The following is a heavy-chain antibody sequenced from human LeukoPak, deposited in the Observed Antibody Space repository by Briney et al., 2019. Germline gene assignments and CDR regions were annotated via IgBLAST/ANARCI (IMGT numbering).Heavy chain of an antibody. J-gene: IGHJ4*02. CDR1: GYTFTSYG. CDR2: ISAYNGNT. CDR3: ARAQIAARGDY. V-gene: IGHV1-18*01. Sequence: GESLKISCKASGYTFTSYGISWVRQAPGQGLEWMGWISAYNGNTNYAQKLQGRVTMTTDTSTSTAYMELRSLRSDDTAVYYCARAQIAARGDYWGQGTLVTVSS. D-gene: IGHD6-6*01.